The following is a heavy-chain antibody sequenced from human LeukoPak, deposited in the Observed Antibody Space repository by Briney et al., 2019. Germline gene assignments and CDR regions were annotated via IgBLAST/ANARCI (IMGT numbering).Heavy chain of an antibody. D-gene: IGHD3-9*01. CDR2: TYYSGST. Sequence: PSETLSLTCTVSGGSVSSYEYYWGWIRQPPGKGLEWIGNTYYSGSTYYNPSLKSQLTMSVDTSKNQFSLKMSSVTAADTAVYYCARLSKGRYFDYIFDHWGQGALVTVSS. CDR3: ARLSKGRYFDYIFDH. J-gene: IGHJ4*02. CDR1: GGSVSSYEYY. V-gene: IGHV4-39*01.